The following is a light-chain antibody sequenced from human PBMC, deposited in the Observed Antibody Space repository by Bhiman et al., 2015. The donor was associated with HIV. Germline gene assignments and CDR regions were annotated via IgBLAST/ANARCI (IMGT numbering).Light chain of an antibody. V-gene: IGLV2-14*03. J-gene: IGLJ1*01. CDR3: SSYAHSYTSL. CDR2: DVN. CDR1: SHDIGDYNY. Sequence: QSALTQPASESGSPGQSITISCTGSSHDIGDYNYVSWYQQVPGNAPKLVIYDVNKRPSGISYRFSGSKSGNTASLIISGLQAEDEADYYCSSYAHSYTSLFGGGTKVTVL.